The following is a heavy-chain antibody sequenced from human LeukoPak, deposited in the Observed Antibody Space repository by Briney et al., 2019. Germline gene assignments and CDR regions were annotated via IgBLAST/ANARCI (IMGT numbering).Heavy chain of an antibody. CDR1: AGSISSSSYY. CDR3: ARDNARYCSSTSCYRSGAFDI. V-gene: IGHV4-39*07. CDR2: IYFSGTT. J-gene: IGHJ3*02. D-gene: IGHD2-2*02. Sequence: PSETLSLTCTVSAGSISSSSYYWGWIRQPPGKGLEWIESIYFSGTTYYNPSLKSRVTISVDTSKNQFSLKLSSVTAADTAVYYCARDNARYCSSTSCYRSGAFDIWGQGTMVTVSS.